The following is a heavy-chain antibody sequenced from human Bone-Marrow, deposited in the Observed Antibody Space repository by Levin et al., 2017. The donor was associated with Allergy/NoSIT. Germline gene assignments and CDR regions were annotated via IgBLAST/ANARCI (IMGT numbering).Heavy chain of an antibody. J-gene: IGHJ4*02. Sequence: GESLKISCKASGYIFNNYGITWVRQAPGQGLEWMGWITVYNGNTNYAQSLQGRVTMTTDTSTNTAYMELRRLRSDDTAVYFCARTYHRRVWDSSSPFDYWGQGTLVTVSS. V-gene: IGHV1-18*01. D-gene: IGHD6-6*01. CDR2: ITVYNGNT. CDR3: ARTYHRRVWDSSSPFDY. CDR1: GYIFNNYG.